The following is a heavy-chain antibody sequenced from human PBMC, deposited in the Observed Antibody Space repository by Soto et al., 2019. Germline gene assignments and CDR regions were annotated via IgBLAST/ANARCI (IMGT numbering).Heavy chain of an antibody. V-gene: IGHV4-4*07. CDR2: IYTSGST. Sequence: QVQLQESGPGLVKPSETLSLTCNVSGDSMTKYYWSWIRQPAGKGLEWIGRIYTSGSTNYNPSLKSRVTMSIDTSNNHFSLSLKSVTAADTAMNYCARTVGAAYYFDFWGQGALVTVSS. CDR3: ARTVGAAYYFDF. D-gene: IGHD1-26*01. CDR1: GDSMTKYY. J-gene: IGHJ4*02.